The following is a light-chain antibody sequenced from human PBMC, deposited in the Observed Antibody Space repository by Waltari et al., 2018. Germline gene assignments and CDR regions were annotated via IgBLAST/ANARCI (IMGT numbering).Light chain of an antibody. J-gene: IGLJ3*02. CDR1: SSDVGNYNY. CDR3: SSYAGSNNLM. CDR2: EVT. V-gene: IGLV2-8*01. Sequence: QSALTQPPSASGSPGQSVTLPCTGSSSDVGNYNYVSWYQQHPGKAPKLMIYEVTKRPSGVPDRFSGSKSGNTASLTVSGLQAEDEADYYCSSYAGSNNLMFGGGTKVTVL.